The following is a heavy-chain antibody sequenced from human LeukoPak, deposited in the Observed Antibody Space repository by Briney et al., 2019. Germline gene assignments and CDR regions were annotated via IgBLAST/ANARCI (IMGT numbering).Heavy chain of an antibody. Sequence: GGSLRLSCAASGFTFSSYSINWVRQAPGKGLEWVSSISSSISYIYYADSVKGRFTISRDNAKDSLYLQMNSLRAEDTAVYYCARDAHYDFWSGYYSTWPLGYWGQGTLVTVSS. CDR3: ARDAHYDFWSGYYSTWPLGY. D-gene: IGHD3-3*01. V-gene: IGHV3-21*01. CDR2: ISSSISYI. J-gene: IGHJ4*02. CDR1: GFTFSSYS.